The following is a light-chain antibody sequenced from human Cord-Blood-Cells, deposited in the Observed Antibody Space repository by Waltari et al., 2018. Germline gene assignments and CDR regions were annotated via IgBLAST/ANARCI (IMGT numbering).Light chain of an antibody. CDR2: KAS. CDR3: QQYNSYSLT. J-gene: IGKJ1*01. CDR1: QSISSW. V-gene: IGKV1-5*03. Sequence: DIQMTQSPSTLSASVAVRVTITCRASQSISSWLAWYQQKPGKAPKLLIYKASSLESGVPSRFSGSGSGTEFTLTISSLQPDDFATYYCQQYNSYSLTFGQGTKVEIK.